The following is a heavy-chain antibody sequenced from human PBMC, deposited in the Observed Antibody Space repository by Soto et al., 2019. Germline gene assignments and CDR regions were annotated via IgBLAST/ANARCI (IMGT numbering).Heavy chain of an antibody. CDR1: GYTFTSYG. CDR3: ARDINICSKGSFDY. Sequence: GASVKVSCKASGYTFTSYGISWVRQAPGQGLEWMGWISAYNGNTNYAQKLQGRVTMTTDTSTSTAYMELRSLRSEDTAVYYCARDINICSKGSFDYWGQGTLVTVAS. CDR2: ISAYNGNT. V-gene: IGHV1-18*01. D-gene: IGHD3-10*02. J-gene: IGHJ4*02.